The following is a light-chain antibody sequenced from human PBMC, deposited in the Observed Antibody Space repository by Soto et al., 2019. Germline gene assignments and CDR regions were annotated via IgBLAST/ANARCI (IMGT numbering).Light chain of an antibody. Sequence: EIVLTQSPGTLSLSPGESASLSCRATQSVRSTYLAWYQQKSGQAPRLLIYGASTRATGIPDRFSGSGSGTDFTLTISRLEPEDFAVYYCQQYGSSPPTFGQGTKVEIK. CDR1: QSVRSTY. CDR3: QQYGSSPPT. V-gene: IGKV3-20*01. CDR2: GAS. J-gene: IGKJ1*01.